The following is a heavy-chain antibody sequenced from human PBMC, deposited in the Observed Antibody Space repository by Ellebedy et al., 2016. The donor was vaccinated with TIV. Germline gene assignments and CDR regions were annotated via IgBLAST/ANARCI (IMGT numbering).Heavy chain of an antibody. CDR3: ARRQATKGDAFDI. V-gene: IGHV4-61*01. CDR2: IYYSGST. Sequence: SETLSLTCTVSGGSVSSGSYYWSWIRQPPGKGLEWIGYIYYSGSTNYNPSLKSRVTISVDTSKNQFSLKLSSVTAADTAVYYCARRQATKGDAFDIWGQGTKVTVSS. J-gene: IGHJ3*02. CDR1: GGSVSSGSYY.